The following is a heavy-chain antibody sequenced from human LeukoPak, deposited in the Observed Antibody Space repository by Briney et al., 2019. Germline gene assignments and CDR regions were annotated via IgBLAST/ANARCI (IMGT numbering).Heavy chain of an antibody. V-gene: IGHV3-73*01. CDR3: TASVLYVDTAMEIDY. CDR1: GFTFSGSA. D-gene: IGHD5-18*01. J-gene: IGHJ4*02. CDR2: IRSKANSYAT. Sequence: PGGSLRLSCAASGFTFSGSAMHWVRQASGKGLEWVGRIRSKANSYATAYAASVKGRFTISRDDSKNTAYLQMNSLKTGDTAVYYCTASVLYVDTAMEIDYWGQGTLVTVSS.